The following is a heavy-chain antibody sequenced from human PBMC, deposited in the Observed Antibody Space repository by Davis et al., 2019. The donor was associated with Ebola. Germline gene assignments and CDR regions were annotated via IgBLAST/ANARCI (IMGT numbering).Heavy chain of an antibody. D-gene: IGHD5-24*01. CDR3: ARGTDGYNPGGYFDS. CDR1: AFTFTSYW. Sequence: GESLKISCAASAFTFTSYWIVWVRQMPGKGLECMGIIFPGDSDTRYSPSFQGQVTISADKSISTAYLQWSSLKASDTAMFYCARGTDGYNPGGYFDSWGQGALVTVSS. J-gene: IGHJ4*02. CDR2: IFPGDSDT. V-gene: IGHV5-51*01.